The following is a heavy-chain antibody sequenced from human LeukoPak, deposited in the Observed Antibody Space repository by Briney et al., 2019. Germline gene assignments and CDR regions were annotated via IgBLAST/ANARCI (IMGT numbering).Heavy chain of an antibody. D-gene: IGHD1-1*01. CDR3: ARDPSGSWNDVGTFDS. V-gene: IGHV3-33*01. Sequence: EAGGSLRLSCAASGFTFSNYGMHWVRQAPGKGLEWVALLWYDGASKNYADSVKGRFTIARDNSKNTVYLQMTSLRAEDTALYYCARDPSGSWNDVGTFDSWGQGTLVSVSS. J-gene: IGHJ4*02. CDR2: LWYDGASK. CDR1: GFTFSNYG.